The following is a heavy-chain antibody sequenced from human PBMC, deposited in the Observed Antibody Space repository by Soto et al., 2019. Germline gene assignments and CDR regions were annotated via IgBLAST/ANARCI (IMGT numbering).Heavy chain of an antibody. J-gene: IGHJ3*02. CDR1: GGSISSSRYY. D-gene: IGHD3-22*01. CDR3: ASPYFYDTSGYFRPADTFDI. V-gene: IGHV4-39*01. CDR2: IYYSGST. Sequence: QLQLQESGPGLVKPSETLSLTCTVSGGSISSSRYYWGWIRQHPGKGLQWIGSIYYSGSTYYNPSFKSGVRVSVNTSKNQFALTLSSVTDADTAVYYAASPYFYDTSGYFRPADTFDIWGPGTMVTVSS.